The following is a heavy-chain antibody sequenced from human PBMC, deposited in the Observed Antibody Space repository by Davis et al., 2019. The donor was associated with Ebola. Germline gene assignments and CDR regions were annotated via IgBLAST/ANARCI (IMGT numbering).Heavy chain of an antibody. CDR2: ILPVPGTA. D-gene: IGHD3-10*01. J-gene: IGHJ4*02. CDR3: ARDIGYSFGSGSYSKYDY. CDR1: GYTFTSYY. V-gene: IGHV1-69*08. Sequence: SVKVSCKASGYTFTSYYMHWVRQAPGQGLEWMGRILPVPGTAYYAQNFQGRVTITADKFTSTAYMELRSLRSDDTAVYYCARDIGYSFGSGSYSKYDYWGQGTLVTVSS.